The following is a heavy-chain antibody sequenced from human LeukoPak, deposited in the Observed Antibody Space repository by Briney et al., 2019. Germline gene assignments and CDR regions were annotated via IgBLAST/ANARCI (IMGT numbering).Heavy chain of an antibody. CDR1: GGSFSGCY. CDR2: INHSGST. V-gene: IGHV4-34*01. J-gene: IGHJ3*02. Sequence: SETLSLTCAVYGGSFSGCYWSWIRQPPGKGLEWIGEINHSGSTNYNPSLKSRVTISVDTSKNQFSLKLSSVTAADTAVYYCARAHYDYVWGSYPGAFDIWGQGTMVTVSS. CDR3: ARAHYDYVWGSYPGAFDI. D-gene: IGHD3-16*02.